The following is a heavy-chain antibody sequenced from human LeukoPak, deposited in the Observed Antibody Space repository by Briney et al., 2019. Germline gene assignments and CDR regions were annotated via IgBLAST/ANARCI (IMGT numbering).Heavy chain of an antibody. CDR3: AKGPNYFDS. CDR2: MNSDGTAT. J-gene: IGHJ4*02. Sequence: PGGSLRLSCAASGFSFSNYWMHWVRQAPGKGLGGVTRMNSDGTATYYADSVQGRFTISRDHAKNTLYLQMNSLRAEDTAMYFCAKGPNYFDSWGQGTLVTVSS. V-gene: IGHV3-74*01. CDR1: GFSFSNYW.